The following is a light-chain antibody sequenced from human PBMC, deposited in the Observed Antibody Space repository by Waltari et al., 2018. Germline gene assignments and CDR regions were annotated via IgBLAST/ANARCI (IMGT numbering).Light chain of an antibody. CDR2: GTS. CDR1: ESVSSS. CDR3: QQYNNWPPNT. Sequence: EVVMTQSPATLSVSPGKTATLSCRASESVSSSLAWYQQKPGQPPRLLIYGTSTRATDIPARFSGRESGIEFTLTISSLQSEDSATYYCQQYNNWPPNTFGQGTKLEIK. J-gene: IGKJ2*01. V-gene: IGKV3D-15*01.